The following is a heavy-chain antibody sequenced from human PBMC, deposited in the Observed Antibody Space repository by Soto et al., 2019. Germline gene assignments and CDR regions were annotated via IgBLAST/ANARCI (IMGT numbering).Heavy chain of an antibody. V-gene: IGHV1-2*04. CDR2: INPNSGGT. CDR1: GYTFTGYY. J-gene: IGHJ6*02. Sequence: GASVKVSCKASGYTFTGYYMHWVRQAPGQGLEWMGWINPNSGGTNYAQKFQGWVTMTRDTSISTAYMELSRLRPDDTAVYYCARDSLYTNWNDSPDRSDYGMDVWGQGTTVTVSS. CDR3: ARDSLYTNWNDSPDRSDYGMDV. D-gene: IGHD1-1*01.